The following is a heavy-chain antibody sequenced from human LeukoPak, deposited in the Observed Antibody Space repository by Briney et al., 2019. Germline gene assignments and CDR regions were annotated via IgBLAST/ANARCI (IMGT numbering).Heavy chain of an antibody. V-gene: IGHV4-59*08. CDR2: IYHSGST. CDR3: ARLFGSSTVADY. Sequence: SETLSLTCTVSGGSINNYFWSWIRQPPGKGLEWIGYIYHSGSTSYNPSLKSRVTISVDTSRNQFSLKLNSVTAADTAVYYCARLFGSSTVADYWGQGTLVTVSS. D-gene: IGHD1-14*01. J-gene: IGHJ4*02. CDR1: GGSINNYF.